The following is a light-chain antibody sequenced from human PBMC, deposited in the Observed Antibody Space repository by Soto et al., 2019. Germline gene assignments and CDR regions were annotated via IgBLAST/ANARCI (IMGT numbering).Light chain of an antibody. J-gene: IGKJ1*01. CDR3: QQYNKWPRT. CDR2: GAS. Sequence: EVEMTPTSSALSGSTGYRATLSSGASQSVSSNLAWYQQKPGQAPRLLIYGASTRATGIPARFSGSGSGTEFTLTISSLQSEDFAVYYCQQYNKWPRTFGQGTKVDI. CDR1: QSVSSN. V-gene: IGKV3-15*01.